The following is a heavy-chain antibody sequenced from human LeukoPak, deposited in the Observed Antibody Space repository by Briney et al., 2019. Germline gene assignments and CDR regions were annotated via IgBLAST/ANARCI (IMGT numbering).Heavy chain of an antibody. CDR2: ISAYNGNT. D-gene: IGHD3-22*01. CDR3: ARNPYYYDSSGYLEN. V-gene: IGHV1-18*01. J-gene: IGHJ4*02. CDR1: GYTFTSYG. Sequence: ASVKVSCKASGYTFTSYGISWVRQAPGQGLEWMGWISAYNGNTNYAQKLQGRVTMTTDTSTSTAYMELRSLRSDDTDVYYCARNPYYYDSSGYLENWGQGTLVTVSS.